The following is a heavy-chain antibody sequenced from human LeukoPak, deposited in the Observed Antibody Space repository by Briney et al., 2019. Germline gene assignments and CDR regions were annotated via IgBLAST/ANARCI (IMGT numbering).Heavy chain of an antibody. Sequence: PGASLKISCQGSGYRFSTYWIGWVRQMPGKGLELMGIIYPGDSDTTYSPSFQGQVTISVDNSISTAYLQWSTLKASDTAMYYCARRVNSGYYSDYWAQGTLVTVSS. CDR2: IYPGDSDT. D-gene: IGHD3-22*01. J-gene: IGHJ4*02. CDR3: ARRVNSGYYSDY. V-gene: IGHV5-51*01. CDR1: GYRFSTYW.